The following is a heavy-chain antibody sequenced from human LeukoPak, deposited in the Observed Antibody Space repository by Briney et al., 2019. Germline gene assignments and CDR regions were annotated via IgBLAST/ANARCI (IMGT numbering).Heavy chain of an antibody. D-gene: IGHD2-2*01. CDR3: AKLVVPAAKDGNFDY. V-gene: IGHV3-23*03. Sequence: GGSLRLSCAASGFTFSSYAMSWVRQAPGKGLEWVSVIYSGGSTYYADSVKGRFTISRDNSKNTLYLQMNSLRAEDTAVYYCAKLVVPAAKDGNFDYWGQGTLVTVSS. CDR1: GFTFSSYA. J-gene: IGHJ4*02. CDR2: IYSGGST.